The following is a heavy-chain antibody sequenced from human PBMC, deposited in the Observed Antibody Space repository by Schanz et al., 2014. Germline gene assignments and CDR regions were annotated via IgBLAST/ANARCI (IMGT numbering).Heavy chain of an antibody. D-gene: IGHD2-21*02. CDR1: GFTFTTYA. CDR2: INGNGGIT. V-gene: IGHV3-23*01. CDR3: ARPSDSSWYMDV. Sequence: DVQLLESGGGLVQPGESLRLSCAASGFTFTTYAMTWVRQAPGKGLEWVSAINGNGGITYYADSVKGRFTISRDNAKNSLYLQMNTLRAEDTAVYYCARPSDSSWYMDVWGKGTTVTVSS. J-gene: IGHJ6*03.